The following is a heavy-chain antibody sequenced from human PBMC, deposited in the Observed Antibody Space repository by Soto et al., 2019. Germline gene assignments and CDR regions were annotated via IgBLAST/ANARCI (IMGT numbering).Heavy chain of an antibody. CDR3: AHCSGGTCYSEGIGY. Sequence: EVQLVESGGGLVKPGGSLRLSCAASGFTFSTYSMNWVRQAPGKGLEWVSSITSGSNSIYYADSVKGRFTISRDNAKNSLYLQLNRLRAEDTAVYYCAHCSGGTCYSEGIGYWGQGTLVTVSS. CDR2: ITSGSNSI. J-gene: IGHJ4*02. V-gene: IGHV3-21*01. D-gene: IGHD2-15*01. CDR1: GFTFSTYS.